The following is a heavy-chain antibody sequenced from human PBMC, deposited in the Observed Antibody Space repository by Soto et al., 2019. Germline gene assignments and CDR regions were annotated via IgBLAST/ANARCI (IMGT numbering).Heavy chain of an antibody. CDR2: ISGSGGSA. CDR1: GFTFSSYV. D-gene: IGHD2-15*01. CDR3: AKGKAIAGTDY. J-gene: IGHJ4*02. V-gene: IGHV3-23*01. Sequence: GGSLILSCTVSGFTFSSYVMSWVRQAPGKGLEWVSAISGSGGSAYYADSVKGRFTISRDNSKNTLYLQMNSLGAEDTAVYYCAKGKAIAGTDYWGQGTLVTVSS.